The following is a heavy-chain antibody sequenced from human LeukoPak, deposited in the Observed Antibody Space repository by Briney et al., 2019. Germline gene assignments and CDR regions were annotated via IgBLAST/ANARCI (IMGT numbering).Heavy chain of an antibody. Sequence: SETLSLTCTVSGDSISSDNYGWGLIRQPPGKGLEWIRTVFYSGNTYYSPSLRGRITMSVDSSKSHFSLKLSSVTAADTALYYCARHKPALNWFDPWGQGTMVADSS. CDR2: VFYSGNT. J-gene: IGHJ5*02. CDR1: GDSISSDNYG. D-gene: IGHD3-3*02. V-gene: IGHV4-39*01. CDR3: ARHKPALNWFDP.